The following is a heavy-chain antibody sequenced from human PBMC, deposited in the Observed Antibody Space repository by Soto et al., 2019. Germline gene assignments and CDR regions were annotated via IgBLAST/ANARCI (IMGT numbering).Heavy chain of an antibody. J-gene: IGHJ6*02. D-gene: IGHD3-3*01. V-gene: IGHV3-23*01. CDR2: FSGGGGST. Sequence: EVQLLESGGGLVQPGGSLRLSCAAAGFTFSNYALTWVRQSPGKGLEWVSTFSGGGGSTYYADSVRGRFTISRDNSKNTLCLQMNSLRVEDTAIYYCARDWTGDTCPCLDVWGQGTTVSVSS. CDR3: ARDWTGDTCPCLDV. CDR1: GFTFSNYA.